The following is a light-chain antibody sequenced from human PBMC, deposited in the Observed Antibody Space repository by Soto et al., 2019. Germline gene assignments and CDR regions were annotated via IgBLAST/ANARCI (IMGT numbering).Light chain of an antibody. J-gene: IGKJ5*01. Sequence: EIVLTQSPATLSLLPGERATLSCRASQNVGSSLAWYQYRPGQAPRLLLYDASTRATGIPARFSGSGSGTDFTLTISSLEPEDFAVYYCQQRSNWITFGQGTRLEI. V-gene: IGKV3-11*01. CDR3: QQRSNWIT. CDR2: DAS. CDR1: QNVGSS.